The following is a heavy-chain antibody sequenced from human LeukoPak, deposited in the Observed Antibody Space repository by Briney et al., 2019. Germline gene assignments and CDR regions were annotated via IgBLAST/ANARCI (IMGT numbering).Heavy chain of an antibody. CDR3: AKDRAPTAMVLPRYYYYGMDV. Sequence: GGSLRLSCAASGFTFSSYAMSWVRQAPGKGLEWVSAISGSGGSTYYADSVKGRFTISRDNSKNTLYLQMNSLRAEDTAVYYCAKDRAPTAMVLPRYYYYGMDVWGQGTTVTVSS. CDR2: ISGSGGST. V-gene: IGHV3-23*01. CDR1: GFTFSSYA. D-gene: IGHD5-18*01. J-gene: IGHJ6*02.